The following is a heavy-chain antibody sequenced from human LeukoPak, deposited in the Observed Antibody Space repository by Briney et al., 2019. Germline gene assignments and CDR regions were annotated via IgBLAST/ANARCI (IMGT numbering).Heavy chain of an antibody. CDR3: ARVYSSSWRFFDY. Sequence: GGSLRLSCAASGFTFSNYAMYWVRQAPGKGLEWVAVIPYDESNKYYADSVKGRFTISRDNSKNTLYLQMNSLRAEDTAVYYCARVYSSSWRFFDYWGQGTLVTVSS. D-gene: IGHD6-13*01. CDR2: IPYDESNK. J-gene: IGHJ4*02. V-gene: IGHV3-30-3*01. CDR1: GFTFSNYA.